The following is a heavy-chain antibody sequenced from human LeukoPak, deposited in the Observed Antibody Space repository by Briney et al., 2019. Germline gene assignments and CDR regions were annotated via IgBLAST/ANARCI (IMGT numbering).Heavy chain of an antibody. D-gene: IGHD3-22*01. V-gene: IGHV4-34*01. CDR2: INHSGST. Sequence: SETLSLTCAVYGGSFSGYYWSWIRQPPGKGLEWIGEINHSGSTNYNPSLKSRVTISVDTSKNQFSLKLSSVTAADTAVYYCARHQGSSGYYPRPFDYWGQGTLVTVSS. J-gene: IGHJ4*02. CDR3: ARHQGSSGYYPRPFDY. CDR1: GGSFSGYY.